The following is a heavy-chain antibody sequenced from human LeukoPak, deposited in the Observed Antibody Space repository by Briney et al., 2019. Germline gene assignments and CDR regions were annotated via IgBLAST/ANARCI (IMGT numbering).Heavy chain of an antibody. J-gene: IGHJ4*02. CDR3: ARDPIYSDNSGYWNDY. CDR1: GFTFNSYA. D-gene: IGHD3-22*01. Sequence: GGSLRLSCAASGFTFNSYAMNWVRQTPGEGLELVSSISPNSDYIYYAASVKGRFTISRDNAKNSLYLQMNSLRAEDTAMYYCARDPIYSDNSGYWNDYWGQGTLVTVSS. CDR2: ISPNSDYI. V-gene: IGHV3-21*01.